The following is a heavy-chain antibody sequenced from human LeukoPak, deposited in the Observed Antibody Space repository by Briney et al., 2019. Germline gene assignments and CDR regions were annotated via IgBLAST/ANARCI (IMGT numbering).Heavy chain of an antibody. Sequence: PGGSLRLSRAASGFTFSSYGMHWVRQAPGKGLEWVAVISYDGSNKYYADSVKGRFTISRDNSKNTLYLQMNSLRAENTAVYYCAKGTWMATIDIINWFDPWGQGTLVTVSS. V-gene: IGHV3-30*18. D-gene: IGHD5-12*01. J-gene: IGHJ5*02. CDR2: ISYDGSNK. CDR3: AKGTWMATIDIINWFDP. CDR1: GFTFSSYG.